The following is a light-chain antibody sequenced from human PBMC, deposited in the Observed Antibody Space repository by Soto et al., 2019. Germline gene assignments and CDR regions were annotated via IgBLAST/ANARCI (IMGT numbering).Light chain of an antibody. CDR2: ENN. CDR3: GTWDSSLSAFV. CDR1: TSNVGNNC. J-gene: IGLJ1*01. Sequence: QSVLTQPPSVSAAPGQKVTISCSGSTSNVGNNCVSWYQQLPGTAPKLLIFENNKRPSGIPDRFSGSKSGTSATLGITGLQTGDAADYYCGTWDSSLSAFVFGAGTKLTVL. V-gene: IGLV1-51*01.